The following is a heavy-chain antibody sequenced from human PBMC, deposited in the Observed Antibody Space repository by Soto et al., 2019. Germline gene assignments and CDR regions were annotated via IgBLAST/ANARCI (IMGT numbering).Heavy chain of an antibody. Sequence: PGGSLRLSCAASGFPFSNYEMNWVRQAPGKGLEWVSYISYTGSTIYYADSVRGRFTISRDNSKNSLYLQMNSLRAEDTAVYYCARGLRNYYDRSGLHYWGQGTLVTVSS. CDR1: GFPFSNYE. J-gene: IGHJ4*02. CDR3: ARGLRNYYDRSGLHY. CDR2: ISYTGSTI. V-gene: IGHV3-48*03. D-gene: IGHD3-22*01.